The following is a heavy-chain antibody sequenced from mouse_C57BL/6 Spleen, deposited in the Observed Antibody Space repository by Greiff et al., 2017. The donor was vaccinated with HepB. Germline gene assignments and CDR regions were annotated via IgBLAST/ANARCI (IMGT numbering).Heavy chain of an antibody. V-gene: IGHV14-1*01. Sequence: EVQLQQSGAELVRPGASVKLSCTASGFNIKDYYMHWVKQRPEQGLEWIGRIDPEDGDTEYAPKFQGKATMTADTSSNTAYLQLSSLTSEDTAVYYCVTTVESEGFAYWGQGTLVTVSA. CDR2: IDPEDGDT. CDR1: GFNIKDYY. J-gene: IGHJ3*01. CDR3: VTTVESEGFAY. D-gene: IGHD1-1*01.